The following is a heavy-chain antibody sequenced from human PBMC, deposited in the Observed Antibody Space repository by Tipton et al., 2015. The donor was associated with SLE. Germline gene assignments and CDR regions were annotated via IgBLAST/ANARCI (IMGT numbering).Heavy chain of an antibody. V-gene: IGHV4-61*09. Sequence: TLSLTCTVSGGSISSGSYYWSWIRQPAGKGLEWIGYIYTSGSTNYNPSLKSRVTISVDTSKNQFSLKLSSVTAADTAVYYCARGSAAAVGGAFDIWGQGTRVTVSS. J-gene: IGHJ3*02. CDR3: ARGSAAAVGGAFDI. CDR2: IYTSGST. CDR1: GGSISSGSYY. D-gene: IGHD6-13*01.